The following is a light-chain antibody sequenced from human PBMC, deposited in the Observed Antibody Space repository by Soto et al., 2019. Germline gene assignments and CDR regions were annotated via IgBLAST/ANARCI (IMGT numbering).Light chain of an antibody. CDR2: KAS. Sequence: DIQMTQSPSTLSASVGDRVTITCRASQSISSWLAWYQQKPGKAPKLLIYKASSLESGVPSRFSGSGPGTEFTLTISSLQPDDFATYYCQQYHSYPLTFGGGTKVDIK. CDR1: QSISSW. CDR3: QQYHSYPLT. V-gene: IGKV1-5*03. J-gene: IGKJ4*02.